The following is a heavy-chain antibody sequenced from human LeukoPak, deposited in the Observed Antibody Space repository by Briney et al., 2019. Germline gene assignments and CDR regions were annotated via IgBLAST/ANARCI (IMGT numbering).Heavy chain of an antibody. Sequence: GASVKVSCKTSGYSSTTYGLSWVRQAPGRGLEWMGWTYNTYTHYAETFRDRLTMTTDTSTSTSYLELRSLRSDDTAVYYCARALAQGGSFDLYYFDSWGQGSLVTVSS. CDR2: TYNTYT. CDR1: GYSSTTYG. CDR3: ARALAQGGSFDLYYFDS. J-gene: IGHJ4*02. D-gene: IGHD3-9*01. V-gene: IGHV1-18*01.